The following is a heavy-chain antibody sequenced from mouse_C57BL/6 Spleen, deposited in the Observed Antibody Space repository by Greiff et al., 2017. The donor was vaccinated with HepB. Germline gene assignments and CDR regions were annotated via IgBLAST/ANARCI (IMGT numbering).Heavy chain of an antibody. CDR2: ISYDGSN. J-gene: IGHJ2*01. V-gene: IGHV3-6*01. D-gene: IGHD1-1*01. CDR1: GYSITSGYY. CDR3: ARATTVVASGFDY. Sequence: EVQLVESGPGLVKPSQSLSLTCSVTGYSITSGYYWNWLRQFPGNNLEWMGYISYDGSNNYNPSLNNRISITRDTSKNQFFLKLNSVTTEDTATYYCARATTVVASGFDYWGQGTTLTVSS.